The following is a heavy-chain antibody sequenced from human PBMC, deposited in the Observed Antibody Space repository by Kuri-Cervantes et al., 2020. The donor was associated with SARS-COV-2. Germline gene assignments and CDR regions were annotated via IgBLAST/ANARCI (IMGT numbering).Heavy chain of an antibody. CDR3: ARDCGGDCSQYLFDY. V-gene: IGHV3-48*01. Sequence: GESLKISCAAPGFTFSSYSMNWVRQAPGKGLEWVSYISSSSSTIYYADSVKGRFTISRDNAKNSLYLQMNSLRAEDTAVYYCARDCGGDCSQYLFDYWGQGTLVTVSS. D-gene: IGHD2-21*01. CDR1: GFTFSSYS. J-gene: IGHJ4*02. CDR2: ISSSSSTI.